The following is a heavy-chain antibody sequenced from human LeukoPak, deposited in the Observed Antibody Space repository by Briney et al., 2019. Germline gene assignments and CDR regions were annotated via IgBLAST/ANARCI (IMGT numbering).Heavy chain of an antibody. D-gene: IGHD3-22*01. CDR3: ARSGSSGYYFDY. V-gene: IGHV4-61*02. J-gene: IGHJ4*02. Sequence: SETLSLTCTVSGGSSISGSYYWNWFRQPAGTGLEWIGRINTAGSANYNPSLMSRVTVSVDTSKNQFSLKLSSVTAADTAVYYCARSGSSGYYFDYWGQGTLVTVSS. CDR2: INTAGSA. CDR1: GGSSISGSYY.